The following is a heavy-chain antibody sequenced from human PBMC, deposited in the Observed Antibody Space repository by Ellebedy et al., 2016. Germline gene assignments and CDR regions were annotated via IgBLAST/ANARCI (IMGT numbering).Heavy chain of an antibody. V-gene: IGHV3-30*18. Sequence: GESLKISXAASGFTFRTYGMHWVRQAPGKGLEWVAGISFDGTQTLYADSVKGRFTLSRDNSGNTLYLQMNSLRAEDTAVYYCAKVDVVTALHYYGMDVWGQGTKVTVSS. CDR2: ISFDGTQT. CDR1: GFTFRTYG. J-gene: IGHJ6*02. CDR3: AKVDVVTALHYYGMDV. D-gene: IGHD2-21*02.